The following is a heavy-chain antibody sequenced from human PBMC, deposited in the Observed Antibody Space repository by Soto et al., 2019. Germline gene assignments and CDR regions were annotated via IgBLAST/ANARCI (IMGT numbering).Heavy chain of an antibody. Sequence: AGGSLRLSCAASGFTFSSYAMHWVRQAPGKGLEWVAVISYDGSNKYYADSVKGRFTISRDNSKNTLYLQMNSLRAEDTAVYYCARDRTYYYGSGSYYISSWYGMDVWGQGTTVTVSS. V-gene: IGHV3-30-3*01. D-gene: IGHD3-10*01. J-gene: IGHJ6*02. CDR1: GFTFSSYA. CDR2: ISYDGSNK. CDR3: ARDRTYYYGSGSYYISSWYGMDV.